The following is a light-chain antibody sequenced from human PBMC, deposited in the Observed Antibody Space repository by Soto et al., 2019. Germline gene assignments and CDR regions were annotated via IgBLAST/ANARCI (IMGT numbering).Light chain of an antibody. Sequence: EIVTTQSPATLSGSPGEITTLSFRASHSVSRILAWYQQKPGQAPRLLIYGASTRATGIPVRFSGSGSGTEFTLTISSLQSEDFAVYYCQQYDKWPPTFGQGTKVDIK. CDR2: GAS. V-gene: IGKV3-15*01. CDR1: HSVSRI. CDR3: QQYDKWPPT. J-gene: IGKJ1*01.